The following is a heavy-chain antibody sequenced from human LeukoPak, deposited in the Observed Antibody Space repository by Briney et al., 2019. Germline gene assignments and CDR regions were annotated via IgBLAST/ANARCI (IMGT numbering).Heavy chain of an antibody. V-gene: IGHV4-34*01. CDR3: AASSWSYYYYGMDV. CDR2: INHSGST. CDR1: GGSFSGYY. D-gene: IGHD6-13*01. Sequence: KPSETLSLTCAVYGGSFSGYYWSWIRQPPGEGLEWIGEINHSGSTNYNPSLKSRVTISVDTSKNQFSLKLSSVTTADTAVYYCAASSWSYYYYGMDVRGQGTTVTVSS. J-gene: IGHJ6*02.